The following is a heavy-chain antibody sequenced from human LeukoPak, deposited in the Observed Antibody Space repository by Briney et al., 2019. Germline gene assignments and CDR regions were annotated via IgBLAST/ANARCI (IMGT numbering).Heavy chain of an antibody. CDR1: GFTVSSNY. J-gene: IGHJ4*02. CDR2: ISSSSSYI. Sequence: TGGSLRLSCAVSGFTVSSNYMSWVRQAPGKGLEWVSSISSSSSYIYYADSVKGRFTISRDNAKNSLYLQMNSLRAEDTAVYYCARNYCSSTSCYIDYWGQGTLVTVSS. CDR3: ARNYCSSTSCYIDY. D-gene: IGHD2-2*02. V-gene: IGHV3-21*01.